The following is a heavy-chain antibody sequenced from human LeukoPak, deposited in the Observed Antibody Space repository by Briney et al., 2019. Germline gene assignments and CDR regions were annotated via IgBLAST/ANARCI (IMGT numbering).Heavy chain of an antibody. Sequence: GGSLRLSCAASGFTFSSYSMNWVRQAPGKGLEWVANIKQDGSEKYYVDSVKGRFTISRDNAKNSLYLQMNSLRAEDTAVYYCARAFSSGWLDAFDIWGQGTMVTVSS. CDR2: IKQDGSEK. V-gene: IGHV3-7*01. CDR1: GFTFSSYS. D-gene: IGHD6-19*01. CDR3: ARAFSSGWLDAFDI. J-gene: IGHJ3*02.